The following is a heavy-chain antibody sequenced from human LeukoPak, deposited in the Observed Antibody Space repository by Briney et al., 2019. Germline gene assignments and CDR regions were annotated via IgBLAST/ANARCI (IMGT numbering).Heavy chain of an antibody. J-gene: IGHJ4*02. CDR3: ARFKKYQLLLDTTLDY. Sequence: PGGSLRLSCAASGFTFSSYSMNWVRQAPGKGLEWVSSISSSSSYIYYADSVKGRFTISRDNAKNSLYLQMNSLRAEDTAVYYCARFKKYQLLLDTTLDYWGQGTLVTVSS. CDR1: GFTFSSYS. CDR2: ISSSSSYI. V-gene: IGHV3-21*01. D-gene: IGHD2-2*01.